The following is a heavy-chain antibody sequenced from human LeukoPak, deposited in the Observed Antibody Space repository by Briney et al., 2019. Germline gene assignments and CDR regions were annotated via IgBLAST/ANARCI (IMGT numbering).Heavy chain of an antibody. J-gene: IGHJ6*03. Sequence: GGSLRLSCAASGFTFSSYAMSWVRQAPGKGLEWVSAISGSGGSTYYADSVKGRFTISRDNSKNTLYLQMNSLRAEDTAVYYCAKPQQLRDFDGDSGSMDFWGKGTTVTVSS. D-gene: IGHD3-9*01. CDR2: ISGSGGST. V-gene: IGHV3-23*01. CDR3: AKPQQLRDFDGDSGSMDF. CDR1: GFTFSSYA.